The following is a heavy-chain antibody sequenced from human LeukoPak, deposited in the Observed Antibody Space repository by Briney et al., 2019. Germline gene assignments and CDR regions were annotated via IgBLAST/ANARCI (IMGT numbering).Heavy chain of an antibody. CDR1: GFTFSNYA. V-gene: IGHV3-23*01. D-gene: IGHD3-3*01. J-gene: IGHJ4*02. Sequence: GGSLRLSCAASGFTFSNYATSCVRQAPGKGLDWVSVISGGGGNTYYADSVKGRFTISRDNSKNTLYLQMNSLRGEDTAVYYCAKDFTANYDFWSGYPHWGQGTLVTVSS. CDR3: AKDFTANYDFWSGYPH. CDR2: ISGGGGNT.